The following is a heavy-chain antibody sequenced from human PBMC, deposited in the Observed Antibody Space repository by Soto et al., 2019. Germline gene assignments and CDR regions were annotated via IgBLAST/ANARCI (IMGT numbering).Heavy chain of an antibody. CDR3: AREDILGARSFDY. J-gene: IGHJ4*02. D-gene: IGHD1-26*01. CDR2: ISSGSKTI. V-gene: IGHV3-48*02. Sequence: GGSLRLSCAASGFTFSSYSVNWVRQAPGKGLEWVSYISSGSKTIFYADSVKGRFTVSRDNATNSQYLQMNSLRDEDTAVYYCAREDILGARSFDYWGQGTLVTVSS. CDR1: GFTFSSYS.